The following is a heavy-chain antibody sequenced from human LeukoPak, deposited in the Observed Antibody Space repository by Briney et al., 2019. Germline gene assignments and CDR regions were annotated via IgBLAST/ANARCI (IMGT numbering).Heavy chain of an antibody. J-gene: IGHJ6*03. CDR1: GGSLSSSSYY. CDR2: IYYSGST. CDR3: ARATEISNSSSWYYYYYMDV. Sequence: PSETLSLTCTVSGGSLSSSSYYWGWLPQPPGKGLEWFGNIYYSGSTYYNPSLKSRVTISVDTSKNQFSLKLSSVTAADTAVYYCARATEISNSSSWYYYYYMDVWGKGTTVTVSS. D-gene: IGHD6-13*01. V-gene: IGHV4-39*07.